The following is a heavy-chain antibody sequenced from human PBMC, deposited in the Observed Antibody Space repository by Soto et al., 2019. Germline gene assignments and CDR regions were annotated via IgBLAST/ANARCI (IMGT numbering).Heavy chain of an antibody. V-gene: IGHV3-7*05. J-gene: IGHJ4*02. CDR1: GFTFPNYW. CDR2: IKQDGSEK. Sequence: GGSLRLSCATSGFTFPNYWMSWVRQAPGEGLEWVANIKQDGSEKYYVDSVKGRFTTSRDNAKNSVYLQMNSLRVEDTALYYCARDKYYGPGNDYWGQGTLVTVSS. D-gene: IGHD3-10*01. CDR3: ARDKYYGPGNDY.